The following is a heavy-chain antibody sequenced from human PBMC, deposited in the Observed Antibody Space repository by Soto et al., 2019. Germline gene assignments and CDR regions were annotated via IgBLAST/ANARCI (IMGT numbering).Heavy chain of an antibody. CDR3: ARHRAFDH. Sequence: PSETRSLTCTVSGGSISSYYSSWIRQPPGKGLEWIGYTYYSGSTNYNPTLKSRVTISVGTSKNQFALKLSSVTAAGTAVYYCARHRAFDHWGQGALVTVSS. J-gene: IGHJ5*02. CDR1: GGSISSYY. V-gene: IGHV4-59*08. CDR2: TYYSGST.